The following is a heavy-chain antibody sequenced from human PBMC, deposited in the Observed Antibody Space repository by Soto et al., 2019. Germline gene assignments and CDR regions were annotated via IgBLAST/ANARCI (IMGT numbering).Heavy chain of an antibody. J-gene: IGHJ4*02. CDR1: DGSVRSYY. D-gene: IGHD3-10*01. CDR2: XSYIGXT. CDR3: ARSSSGSYYQQY. V-gene: IGHV4-59*02. Sequence: SXTPSLTCTVSDGSVRSYYWSWIRQPPGKGREFIGYXSYIGXTKYNHYLKNXXTIFRDTXXKQFYLKLTSVTAADTAVYYCARSSSGSYYQQYWGQGALVTVSS.